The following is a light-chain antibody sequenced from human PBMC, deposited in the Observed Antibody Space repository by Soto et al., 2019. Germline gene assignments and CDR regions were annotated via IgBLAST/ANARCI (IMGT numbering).Light chain of an antibody. Sequence: EIGLTQCACTLSLSPGERATLPCRASQGISSSYLAWYPQKPGQAPRILXXGQXTRATGIPARFIGSGSGKEFTLTISSLQSEYFAMYYCQQYNNWPPSTFGQGTRLEIK. CDR1: QGISSSY. V-gene: IGKV3-15*01. CDR3: QQYNNWPPST. CDR2: GQX. J-gene: IGKJ5*01.